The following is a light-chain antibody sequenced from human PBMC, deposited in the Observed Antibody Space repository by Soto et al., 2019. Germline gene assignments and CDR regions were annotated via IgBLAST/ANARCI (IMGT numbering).Light chain of an antibody. CDR3: QQYNSYSS. J-gene: IGKJ1*01. CDR2: SAS. V-gene: IGKV1-39*01. CDR1: QSVGTY. Sequence: DIQMTQSPSSLSASIGDRVTISCRASQSVGTYLNWYQQKPGKAPNLLIYSASTLQSGVPSRFSGSGSGSVFTLTISGLQPEDFATYYCQQYNSYSSFGQGTKVEIK.